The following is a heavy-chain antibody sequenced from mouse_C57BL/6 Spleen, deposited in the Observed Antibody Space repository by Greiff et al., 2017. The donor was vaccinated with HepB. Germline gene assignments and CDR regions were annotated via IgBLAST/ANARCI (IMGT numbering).Heavy chain of an antibody. J-gene: IGHJ2*01. CDR1: GYTFTDYE. D-gene: IGHD4-1*01. CDR3: TINWDGDLYFDY. V-gene: IGHV1-15*01. CDR2: IDPETGGT. Sequence: QVQLQQSGAELVRPGASVTLSCKASGYTFTDYEMHWVKQTPVHGLEWIGAIDPETGGTAYNQKFKGKAILTADKSSSTAYMELRSLTSEDSAVYYCTINWDGDLYFDYWGQGTTLTVSS.